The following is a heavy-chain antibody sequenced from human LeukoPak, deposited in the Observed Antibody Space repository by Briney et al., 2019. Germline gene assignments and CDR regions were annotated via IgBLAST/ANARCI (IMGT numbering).Heavy chain of an antibody. D-gene: IGHD3-22*01. CDR3: ARVGYYYDSSGYYY. Sequence: ASVKVSCKASGYTFTSYGISWVRQAPGQGLEWMGWVSAYNGNTNYAQKLQGRVTMTTDTSTSTAYMELRSLRSDDTAVYYCARVGYYYDSSGYYYWGQGTLVTVSS. CDR2: VSAYNGNT. CDR1: GYTFTSYG. V-gene: IGHV1-18*01. J-gene: IGHJ4*02.